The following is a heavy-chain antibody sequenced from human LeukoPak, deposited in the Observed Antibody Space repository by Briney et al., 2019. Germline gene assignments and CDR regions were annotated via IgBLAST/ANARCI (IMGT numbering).Heavy chain of an antibody. CDR3: AREAYCSGGSCYSGRAFDI. D-gene: IGHD2-15*01. J-gene: IGHJ3*02. V-gene: IGHV3-7*01. CDR2: IKEDGSDK. Sequence: GGSLRLSCAASGFTFSRYWMSWVRQAPGKGLEWVANIKEDGSDKYYVDSVKGRFTISRDNSKNSLYLQMNSLRAEDTAVYYCAREAYCSGGSCYSGRAFDIWGQGTMVTVSS. CDR1: GFTFSRYW.